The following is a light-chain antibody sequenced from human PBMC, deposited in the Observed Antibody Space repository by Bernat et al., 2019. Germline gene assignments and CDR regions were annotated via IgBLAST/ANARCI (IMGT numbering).Light chain of an antibody. J-gene: IGLJ2*01. CDR1: SLRNYY. CDR2: AKN. V-gene: IGLV3-19*01. CDR3: NSRDSSGNHVV. Sequence: SSELTQDPAVSVALGQTVRITCQGDSLRNYYASWYQQKPGHAPVLVIYAKNNRPSGIPDRFSGSSSGNTASLTITGAQAEDEADYYCNSRDSSGNHVVFGGGTKLTVL.